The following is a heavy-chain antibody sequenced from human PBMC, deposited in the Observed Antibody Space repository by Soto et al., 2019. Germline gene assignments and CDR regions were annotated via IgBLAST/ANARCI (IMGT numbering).Heavy chain of an antibody. CDR1: GFTFSTYW. Sequence: WSLRLSCAASGFTFSTYWMHWVRQAPGKGLVWVSRIKSDGSSTTYADSVKGRFTISRDNAKNTLYLQMNSLRVEDTAVYYCARSDWFDPWGQGTMVTVYS. J-gene: IGHJ5*02. CDR3: ARSDWFDP. CDR2: IKSDGSST. V-gene: IGHV3-74*01.